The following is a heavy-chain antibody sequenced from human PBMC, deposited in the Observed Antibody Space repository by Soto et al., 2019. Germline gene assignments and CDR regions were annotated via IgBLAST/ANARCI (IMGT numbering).Heavy chain of an antibody. Sequence: SETLSLTCTVSGGSISSGDYYWSWIRQPPGKGLEWIGYIYYSGSTYYNPSLKSRVTISVDTSKNQFSLKLSSVTAADTAVYYCPRPPEDSCGCSHFDYWGQVTRVTFSS. CDR3: PRPPEDSCGCSHFDY. CDR1: GGSISSGDYY. D-gene: IGHD3-22*01. J-gene: IGHJ4*02. CDR2: IYYSGST. V-gene: IGHV4-30-4*01.